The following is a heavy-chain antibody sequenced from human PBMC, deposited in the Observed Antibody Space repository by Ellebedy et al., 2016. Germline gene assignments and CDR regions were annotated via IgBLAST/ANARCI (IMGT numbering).Heavy chain of an antibody. CDR1: GFTFSSYW. CDR3: ARPIWSGYLYYYYYYGMDV. CDR2: IKQDGSEK. Sequence: GESLKISCAASGFTFSSYWMSWVRQAPGKGLEWVANIKQDGSEKYYVDSVKGRFTISRDNAKNSLYLQMNSLRAEDTAVYYCARPIWSGYLYYYYYYGMDVWGQGTTVTVSS. D-gene: IGHD3-3*01. V-gene: IGHV3-7*03. J-gene: IGHJ6*02.